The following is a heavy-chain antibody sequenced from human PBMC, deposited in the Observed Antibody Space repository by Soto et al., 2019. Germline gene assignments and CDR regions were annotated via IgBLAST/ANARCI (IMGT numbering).Heavy chain of an antibody. CDR3: ERQPTP. CDR1: GGSISSGGYY. V-gene: IGHV4-31*03. Sequence: QVQLQESGPGLVKPSQTLSLTCTVSGGSISSGGYYWSWIRQHPGKGLGWIGYIYYRGSTYYNPSLRRRTTLSADPSKNQFPLKLRSVTAAATAASYYERQPTPWGHGTTVTLSS. J-gene: IGHJ6*02. CDR2: IYYRGST.